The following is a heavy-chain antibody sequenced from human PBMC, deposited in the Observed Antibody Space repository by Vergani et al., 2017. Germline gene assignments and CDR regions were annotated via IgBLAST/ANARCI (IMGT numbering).Heavy chain of an antibody. D-gene: IGHD3-3*01. V-gene: IGHV4-34*01. CDR2: INHSGST. Sequence: QVQLQQWGAGLLKPSETLSLTCAVYGGSFSGYYWSWIRQPPGKGLEWIGEINHSGSTNYNPSLKSRVTISVDTSKNQFSLKLSSVTAADTAVYYCARTPFGVEHYYYYYYMDVWGKGTTVTVSS. J-gene: IGHJ6*03. CDR1: GGSFSGYY. CDR3: ARTPFGVEHYYYYYYMDV.